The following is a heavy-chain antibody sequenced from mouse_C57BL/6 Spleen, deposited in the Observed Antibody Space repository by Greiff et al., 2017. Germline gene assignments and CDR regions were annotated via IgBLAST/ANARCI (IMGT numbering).Heavy chain of an antibody. Sequence: DVKLQESGPGLVKPSQSLSLTCSVTGYSITSGYYWNWIRQFPGNKLEWMGYISYDGSNNYNPSLKNRISITRDTSKNQFFLKLNSVTTEDTATYYCARDDGYCDYWGQGTTLTVSS. CDR3: ARDDGYCDY. CDR1: GYSITSGYY. CDR2: ISYDGSN. V-gene: IGHV3-6*01. J-gene: IGHJ2*01. D-gene: IGHD2-3*01.